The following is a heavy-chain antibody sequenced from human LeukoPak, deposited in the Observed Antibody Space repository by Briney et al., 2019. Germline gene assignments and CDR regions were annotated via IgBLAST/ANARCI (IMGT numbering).Heavy chain of an antibody. CDR1: GGSISSYY. CDR3: ASNPSDTAMVIYYYYYMDV. D-gene: IGHD5-18*01. Sequence: SETLSLTCTVSGGSISSYYWSWIRQPPGKGLEWIGYIYYSGSTNYNPSLKSRVTISVDTSKNQFSLKLSSVTAADTAVYYCASNPSDTAMVIYYYYYMDVWGKGTTVTVSS. J-gene: IGHJ6*03. V-gene: IGHV4-59*08. CDR2: IYYSGST.